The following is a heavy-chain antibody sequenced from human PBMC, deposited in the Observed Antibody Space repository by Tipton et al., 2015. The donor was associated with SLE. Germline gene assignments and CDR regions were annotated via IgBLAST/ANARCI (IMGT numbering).Heavy chain of an antibody. V-gene: IGHV4-59*01. CDR3: ARWAGPTVNFDY. Sequence: TLSLTCTVSGGSISSYYWSWIRQPPGKGLEWIGYIYYSGSTNYNPSLKSRVTISVDTSKNQFSLKLSSVTAAYAAVYYCARWAGPTVNFDYWGQGTLVTVSS. D-gene: IGHD4-11*01. J-gene: IGHJ4*02. CDR1: GGSISSYY. CDR2: IYYSGST.